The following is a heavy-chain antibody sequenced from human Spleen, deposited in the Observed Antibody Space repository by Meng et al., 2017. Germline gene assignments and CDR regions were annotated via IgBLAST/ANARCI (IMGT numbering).Heavy chain of an antibody. CDR1: GFLFSSFG. D-gene: IGHD3-10*01. Sequence: GESLKISCVGSGFLFSSFGIHWVRQAPGKGLEWVASISHDGTKKFYAESVKGRFTISRDNSRNTLYLQMNNLRAEDTGVFYCARGAPLIWFRESERLDPWGQGTLVTVSS. J-gene: IGHJ5*02. CDR2: ISHDGTKK. CDR3: ARGAPLIWFRESERLDP. V-gene: IGHV3-30*03.